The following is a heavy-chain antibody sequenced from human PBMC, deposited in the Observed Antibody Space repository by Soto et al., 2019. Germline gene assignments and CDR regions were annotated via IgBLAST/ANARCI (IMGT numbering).Heavy chain of an antibody. D-gene: IGHD6-13*01. CDR2: ISGGGDIT. CDR1: GFTFINYA. J-gene: IGHJ4*01. V-gene: IGHV3-23*01. Sequence: GGSLRLSCAASGFTFINYAMTWVRQAPGKGLEWVSAISGGGDITYYADSVRGRFTISRDNSKDTLYLQMNSLSAEDTAVYHCTKSDISSARGGIFDHWGHGTLVTVSS. CDR3: TKSDISSARGGIFDH.